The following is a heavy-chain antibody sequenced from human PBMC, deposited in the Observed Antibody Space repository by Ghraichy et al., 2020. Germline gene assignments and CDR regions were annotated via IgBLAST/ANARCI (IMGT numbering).Heavy chain of an antibody. J-gene: IGHJ5*02. V-gene: IGHV4-61*08. CDR1: GGSVDRGVYY. D-gene: IGHD3-10*02. CDR2: IYYNGKT. CDR3: ARGSESMFGGFDP. Sequence: LNISCTVSGGSVDRGVYYWSWIRQPPGKGLEWIGSIYYNGKTNYNPSLKSRLTVSIDTSKNQFSLRLSSVTAADTAVYYCARGSESMFGGFDPWGQGTLVLVSS.